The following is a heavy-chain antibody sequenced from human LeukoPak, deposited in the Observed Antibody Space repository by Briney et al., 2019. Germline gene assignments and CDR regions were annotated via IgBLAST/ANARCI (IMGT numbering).Heavy chain of an antibody. J-gene: IGHJ4*02. CDR2: IKSKTDGGTT. CDR1: GFTFSNAW. Sequence: GGSLRLSCAASGFTFSNAWMSWVRQAPGKGLEWVGRIKSKTDGGTTDYAAPVEGRFTISRDDAKNTLYLQMNSLRADDTAIYYCVRDFSGAVDSWGQGTLVTVSS. CDR3: VRDFSGAVDS. D-gene: IGHD1-26*01. V-gene: IGHV3-15*05.